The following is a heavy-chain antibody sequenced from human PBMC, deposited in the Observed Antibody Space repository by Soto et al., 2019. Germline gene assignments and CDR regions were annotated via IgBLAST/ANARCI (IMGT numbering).Heavy chain of an antibody. J-gene: IGHJ6*02. CDR2: INPNSGGT. Sequence: ASVTVSCQASGYTFTGYYMHLVRQAPGQGLEWMGWINPNSGGTNYAQKFQGWVTVTRDTSISTAYMELSRLRSDDTAVYYCARDSFISSSQYYYYYYGMDVWGQGTTVTVSS. D-gene: IGHD6-13*01. CDR1: GYTFTGYY. V-gene: IGHV1-2*04. CDR3: ARDSFISSSQYYYYYYGMDV.